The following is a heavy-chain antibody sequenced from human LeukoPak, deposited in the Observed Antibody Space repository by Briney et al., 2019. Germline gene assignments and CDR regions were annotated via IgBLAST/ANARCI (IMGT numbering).Heavy chain of an antibody. CDR1: GGTFSSYA. V-gene: IGHV1-69*13. D-gene: IGHD2-2*01. CDR3: ARDQKDIVVVPAAEYYYYGMDV. J-gene: IGHJ6*02. Sequence: SVKVSCKASGGTFSSYAISWVRQAPGRGLEWMGGIIPIFGTANYAQKFQGRVTITADESTSTAYMELSSLRSEDTAVYYCARDQKDIVVVPAAEYYYYGMDVWGQGTTVIVSS. CDR2: IIPIFGTA.